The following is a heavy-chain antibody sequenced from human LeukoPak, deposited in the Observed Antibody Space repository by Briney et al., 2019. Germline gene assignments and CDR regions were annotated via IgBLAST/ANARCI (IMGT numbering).Heavy chain of an antibody. V-gene: IGHV1-2*02. CDR2: INPNSGGT. CDR1: GYTFTGYY. D-gene: IGHD2-2*01. Sequence: ASVKVSCKASGYTFTGYYTHWVRQAPGQGLEWMGWINPNSGGTNYAQKFQGRVTMTRDTSISTAYMELSRLRSDDTAVYYCARVIIPAAMIRWFDPWGQGTLVTVSS. J-gene: IGHJ5*02. CDR3: ARVIIPAAMIRWFDP.